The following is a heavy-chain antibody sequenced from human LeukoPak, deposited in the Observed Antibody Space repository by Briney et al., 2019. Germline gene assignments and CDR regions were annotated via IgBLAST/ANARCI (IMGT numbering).Heavy chain of an antibody. Sequence: SETLSLTCAVYGGSFSGCYWSWIRQPPGKGLEWIGEINHSGSTNYNPSLKSRVTISVDTSKNQFSLKLSSVTAADTAVYYCARGYFNIDYWGQGTLVTVSS. D-gene: IGHD2-21*01. CDR2: INHSGST. CDR1: GGSFSGCY. V-gene: IGHV4-34*01. J-gene: IGHJ4*02. CDR3: ARGYFNIDY.